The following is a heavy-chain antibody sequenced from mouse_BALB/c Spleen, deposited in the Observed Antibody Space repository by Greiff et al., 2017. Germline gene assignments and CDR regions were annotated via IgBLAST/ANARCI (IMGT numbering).Heavy chain of an antibody. Sequence: EVKLQESGPGLVKPSQSLSLTCTVTGYSITSDYAWNWIRQFPGNKLEWMGYISYSGSTSYNPSLKSRISITRDTSKNQFFLQLNSVTTEDTATYYCARKDWDGLAYWGQGTLVTVSA. V-gene: IGHV3-2*02. CDR3: ARKDWDGLAY. CDR1: GYSITSDYA. J-gene: IGHJ3*01. CDR2: ISYSGST. D-gene: IGHD4-1*01.